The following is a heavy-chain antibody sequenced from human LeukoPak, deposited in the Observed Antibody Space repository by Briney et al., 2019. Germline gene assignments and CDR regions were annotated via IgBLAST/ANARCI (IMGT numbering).Heavy chain of an antibody. CDR1: GYTLTELS. V-gene: IGHV1-24*01. D-gene: IGHD3-22*01. Sequence: ASVKVSCKVSGYTLTELSMHWVRQAPGKGLEWMGGFDPEDGETIYAQKFQGRVTMTEDTSTDTAYMELSSLRSEDTAVYYCAARRQYYYDSSGYPTGWFDPWGQGILVTVSS. CDR3: AARRQYYYDSSGYPTGWFDP. J-gene: IGHJ5*02. CDR2: FDPEDGET.